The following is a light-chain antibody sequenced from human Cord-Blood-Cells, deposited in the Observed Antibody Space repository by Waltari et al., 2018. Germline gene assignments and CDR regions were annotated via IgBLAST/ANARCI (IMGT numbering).Light chain of an antibody. J-gene: IGKJ4*01. CDR3: QQSYSTPQELT. V-gene: IGKV1-39*01. Sequence: EIQMTQSPSSLSASVGDRVTITCRASQSISSYLNWDQQKPGKAPNLLIYAASSLQSGVPSRFSGSGSGTDFTLTISSLQPEDFATYYCQQSYSTPQELTFGGGTKVEIK. CDR1: QSISSY. CDR2: AAS.